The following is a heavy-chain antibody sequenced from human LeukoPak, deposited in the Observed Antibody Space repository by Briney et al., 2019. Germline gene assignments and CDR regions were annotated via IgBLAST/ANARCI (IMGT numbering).Heavy chain of an antibody. CDR2: INHSGST. Sequence: SETLSLTCAVYGGSFSGYYWSWIRQPPGKGLEWIGEINHSGSTNYNPSLKSRVTISVDTSKNQFSLKLSSVTAADTAVYYCAGYCGSTSCYVVDWFDPWGQGTLVTVSS. CDR3: AGYCGSTSCYVVDWFDP. J-gene: IGHJ5*02. V-gene: IGHV4-34*01. D-gene: IGHD2-2*01. CDR1: GGSFSGYY.